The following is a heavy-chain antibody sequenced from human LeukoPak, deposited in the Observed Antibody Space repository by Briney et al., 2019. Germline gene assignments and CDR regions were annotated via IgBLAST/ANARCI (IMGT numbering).Heavy chain of an antibody. CDR1: GNYW. D-gene: IGHD2/OR15-2a*01. CDR3: VSFYETY. V-gene: IGHV3-74*01. CDR2: INSDGSWT. J-gene: IGHJ4*02. Sequence: GGSLRLSCAASGNYWMHWVRQAPGKGLVWVSHINSDGSWTSYADSVKGRFTISKDNAKNTVYLQMNSLRAEDTAVYYCVSFYETYWGRGTPVTVSS.